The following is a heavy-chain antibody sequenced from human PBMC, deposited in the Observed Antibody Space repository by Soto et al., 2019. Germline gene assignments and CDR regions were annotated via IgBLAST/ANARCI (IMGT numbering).Heavy chain of an antibody. D-gene: IGHD3-10*01. Sequence: EVQLVESGGGLVKPGGSLRLSCAASGFTFSSYSMNWVRQAPGKGLEWVSSISSSSSYIYYADSVKGRFTISRDNAKNSLYLQMNSLRAEDTAVYYCAREGFGELFYYYYYMDVWGKGTTVTVSS. CDR1: GFTFSSYS. CDR2: ISSSSSYI. V-gene: IGHV3-21*01. CDR3: AREGFGELFYYYYYMDV. J-gene: IGHJ6*03.